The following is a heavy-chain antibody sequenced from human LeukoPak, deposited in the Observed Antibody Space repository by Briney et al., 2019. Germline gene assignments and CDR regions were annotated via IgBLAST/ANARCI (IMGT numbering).Heavy chain of an antibody. J-gene: IGHJ1*01. CDR3: ARATTGYSYGFQH. Sequence: SQTLSLTCTVSGGSISSGGYYWSWIRQPPGKGLEWIGYIYYSGSTNYNPSLKSRVTISVDTSKNQFSLKLSSVTAADTAVYYCARATTGYSYGFQHWGQGTLVTVSS. CDR1: GGSISSGGYY. CDR2: IYYSGST. D-gene: IGHD5-18*01. V-gene: IGHV4-61*08.